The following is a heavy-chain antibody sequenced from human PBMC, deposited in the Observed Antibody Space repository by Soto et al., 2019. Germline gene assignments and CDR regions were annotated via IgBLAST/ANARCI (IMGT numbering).Heavy chain of an antibody. Sequence: VPLGASGGGLVQPGGSLRLSCAASGFTFSSYAMPWVRQAPGKGLEYVSAISSNGGSTYYANSVKGRFTISRDDSKNTLYLKMGSLRAEDMAVYYCARREGYNFDYWGQGTLVTVSS. CDR1: GFTFSSYA. CDR2: ISSNGGST. CDR3: ARREGYNFDY. J-gene: IGHJ4*02. V-gene: IGHV3-64*01. D-gene: IGHD5-12*01.